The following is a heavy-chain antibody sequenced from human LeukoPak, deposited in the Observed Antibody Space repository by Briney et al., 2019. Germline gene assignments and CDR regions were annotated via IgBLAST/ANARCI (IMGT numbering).Heavy chain of an antibody. CDR2: ISYDGSNK. J-gene: IGHJ4*02. CDR3: ARVSGIAAPHPFDY. D-gene: IGHD6-13*01. CDR1: GFTFSGYA. V-gene: IGHV3-30-3*01. Sequence: GRSLRLSCAASGFTFSGYAMHWVRQAPGKGLEWVAVISYDGSNKHYADSVKGRFTISRDSSKNTLYLQMNSLRAEDTAVYYCARVSGIAAPHPFDYWGQGTLVTVSS.